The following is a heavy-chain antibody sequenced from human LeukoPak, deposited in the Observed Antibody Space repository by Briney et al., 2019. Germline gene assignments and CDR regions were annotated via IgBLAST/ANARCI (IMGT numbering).Heavy chain of an antibody. J-gene: IGHJ5*02. V-gene: IGHV1-8*01. Sequence: GASVKVSCKASGYTFTSYDINWVRQATGQGLEWMGWMNPNSGNTGYAQKFQGRVTMTRNTSISTACMELSSLRSEDTAVYYCARRSGWYEESRWFDPWGQGTLVTVSS. CDR2: MNPNSGNT. CDR1: GYTFTSYD. D-gene: IGHD6-19*01. CDR3: ARRSGWYEESRWFDP.